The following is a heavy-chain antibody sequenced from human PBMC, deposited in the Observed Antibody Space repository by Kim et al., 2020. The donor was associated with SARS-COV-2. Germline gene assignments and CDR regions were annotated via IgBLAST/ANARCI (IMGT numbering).Heavy chain of an antibody. D-gene: IGHD3-3*01. CDR3: ARGPHDFCSGYLSTYYYYYMDV. Sequence: SETLSLTCAVYGGSFSGYYWSWIRQPPGKGLEWIGEINHSGSTNYNPSLKSRVTISVDTSKNQFSLKLSSVTAADTAVYYCARGPHDFCSGYLSTYYYYYMDVWGKGTTVTVSS. J-gene: IGHJ6*03. CDR2: INHSGST. CDR1: GGSFSGYY. V-gene: IGHV4-34*01.